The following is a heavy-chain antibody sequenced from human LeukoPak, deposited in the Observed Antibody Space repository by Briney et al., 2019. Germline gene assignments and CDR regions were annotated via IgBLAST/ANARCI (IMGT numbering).Heavy chain of an antibody. D-gene: IGHD3-9*01. CDR1: GFTFSSYA. Sequence: GSLRLSCAASGFTFSSYAMSWVRQDPGKGLEWVSAISGSGGSTYYADSVKGRFTISRDNSKNTLYLQMNSLRAEDTAVYYSAKYYDILTGYYYPFDYWGQGTLVTVSS. CDR3: AKYYDILTGYYYPFDY. CDR2: ISGSGGST. V-gene: IGHV3-23*01. J-gene: IGHJ4*02.